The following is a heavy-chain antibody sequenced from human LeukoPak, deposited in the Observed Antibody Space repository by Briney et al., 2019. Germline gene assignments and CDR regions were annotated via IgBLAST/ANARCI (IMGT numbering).Heavy chain of an antibody. D-gene: IGHD3-22*01. Sequence: ASVKVSCKASGYTFTGYYMHWVRQAPGQGLEWMGWINPNSGGTNYAQKFQGRVTMTRDTSISTAYMELSRLRSEDTAVYYCARDPLYYDSSGYYYVDAFDIWGQGTMVTVSS. J-gene: IGHJ3*02. V-gene: IGHV1-2*02. CDR2: INPNSGGT. CDR1: GYTFTGYY. CDR3: ARDPLYYDSSGYYYVDAFDI.